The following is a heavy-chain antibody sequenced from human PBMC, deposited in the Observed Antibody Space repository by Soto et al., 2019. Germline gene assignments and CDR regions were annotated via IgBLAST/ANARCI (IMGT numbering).Heavy chain of an antibody. J-gene: IGHJ6*02. D-gene: IGHD4-17*01. Sequence: SETLSLTCSVYGGSFSRYYWSWIRPPPGKGLEWIGEINHSGSTNYNPSLKSRVTISVDTSKNQFSLKLSSVTAADTAVYYCARKDYGGNYYYYGMDVWGQGTTVTVSS. CDR1: GGSFSRYY. CDR3: ARKDYGGNYYYYGMDV. CDR2: INHSGST. V-gene: IGHV4-34*01.